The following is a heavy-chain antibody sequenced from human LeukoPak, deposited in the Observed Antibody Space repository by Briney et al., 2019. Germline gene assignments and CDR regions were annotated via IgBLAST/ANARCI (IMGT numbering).Heavy chain of an antibody. V-gene: IGHV4-39*07. D-gene: IGHD5-18*01. J-gene: IGHJ4*02. Sequence: SETLSLTCTVSGGSISSSSYYWGWIRQPPGKGLEWIGSIYYSGSTYYNPSLKSRVTISVDTSKNQFSLNLSSVTAADTAVYYCAGTSDDTYGKCFHSWGQGTLVTVSS. CDR2: IYYSGST. CDR1: GGSISSSSYY. CDR3: AGTSDDTYGKCFHS.